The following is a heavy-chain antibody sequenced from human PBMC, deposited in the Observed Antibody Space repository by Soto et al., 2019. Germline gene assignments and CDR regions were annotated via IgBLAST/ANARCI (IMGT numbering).Heavy chain of an antibody. D-gene: IGHD3-22*01. CDR3: AKDPPYYYDSSGYPFDY. CDR1: GFTFSSYG. Sequence: SLRLSCAASGFTFSSYGMHWVRQAPGKGLEWVAVISYDGSNKYYADSVKGRFTISRDNSKNTLYLQMNSLRAEDAAVYYCAKDPPYYYDSSGYPFDYWGQGTLVTVSS. CDR2: ISYDGSNK. J-gene: IGHJ4*02. V-gene: IGHV3-30*18.